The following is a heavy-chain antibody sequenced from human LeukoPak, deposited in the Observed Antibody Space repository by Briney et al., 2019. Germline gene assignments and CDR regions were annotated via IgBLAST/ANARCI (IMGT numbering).Heavy chain of an antibody. CDR1: GGTFSSYA. J-gene: IGHJ6*02. D-gene: IGHD2-2*01. Sequence: SVKVSCKASGGTFSSYAISWVRQAPGQGLEWMGGIIPIFGTANYAQKFQGRVTITADESTSTAYMELSSLRSEDTAVYYCARVPVPAAMQSGRYYYGMDVWGQGTTVTVSS. V-gene: IGHV1-69*13. CDR3: ARVPVPAAMQSGRYYYGMDV. CDR2: IIPIFGTA.